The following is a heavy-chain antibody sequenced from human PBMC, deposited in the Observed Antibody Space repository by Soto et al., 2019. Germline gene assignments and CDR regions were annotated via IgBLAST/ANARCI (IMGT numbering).Heavy chain of an antibody. V-gene: IGHV1-3*01. J-gene: IGHJ4*02. Sequence: QVQLVQSGAEVKKPGASVKVSCKASGYTFTSYAMHWVRQAPGQRLEWMGWINAGNGNTKYSQKFQGRVTITRDTSASTAYMELSSLRSEDTAVYYCAREGWGDPYYFDYWGQGTLVTVSS. CDR2: INAGNGNT. D-gene: IGHD2-21*02. CDR3: AREGWGDPYYFDY. CDR1: GYTFTSYA.